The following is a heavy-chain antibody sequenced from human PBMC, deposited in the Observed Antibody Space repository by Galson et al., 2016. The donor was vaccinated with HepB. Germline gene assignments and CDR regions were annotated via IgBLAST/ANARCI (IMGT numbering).Heavy chain of an antibody. CDR1: GGPISTGNYH. V-gene: IGHV4-61*02. CDR2: IYASGDT. Sequence: TLSLTCTVSGGPISTGNYHWNWFRQPAGKGLEWIGRIYASGDTTYSPSLKSRVTMSVDTSRNQFSLKVRSLTAADTAVYYCARGRQSGYEDRYFDFWGQGSLVTVSS. J-gene: IGHJ4*02. D-gene: IGHD5-12*01. CDR3: ARGRQSGYEDRYFDF.